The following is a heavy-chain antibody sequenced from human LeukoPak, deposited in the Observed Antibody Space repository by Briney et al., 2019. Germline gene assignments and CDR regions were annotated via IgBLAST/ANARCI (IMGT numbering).Heavy chain of an antibody. J-gene: IGHJ4*02. Sequence: EASETLSLTCTVSGASINRGTHYWSWVRQAAGKGLEWLGRVYATGNTNYNPSLWSRLSISIDTSRNQFSLRLSSVTAADTAIYYCARDRSYYSDTGADYWGQGIMVIVSS. CDR1: GASINRGTHY. CDR2: VYATGNT. CDR3: ARDRSYYSDTGADY. V-gene: IGHV4-61*02. D-gene: IGHD3-22*01.